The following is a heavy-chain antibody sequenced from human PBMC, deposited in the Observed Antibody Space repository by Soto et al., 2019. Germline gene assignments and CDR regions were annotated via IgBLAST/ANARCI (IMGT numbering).Heavy chain of an antibody. J-gene: IGHJ6*02. Sequence: GGSLRLSCAASGFTFDDYGMSWVRQAPGKGLEWVSGINWNGGSTGYADSVKGRFTISRDNAKNSLYLQMNSLRAEDTALYYCARTRWELRPSYYGMDVWGQGTTVTVSS. D-gene: IGHD1-26*01. V-gene: IGHV3-20*04. CDR2: INWNGGST. CDR3: ARTRWELRPSYYGMDV. CDR1: GFTFDDYG.